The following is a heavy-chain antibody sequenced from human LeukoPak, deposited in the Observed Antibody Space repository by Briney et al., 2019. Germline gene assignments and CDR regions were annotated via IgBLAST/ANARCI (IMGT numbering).Heavy chain of an antibody. CDR1: GYTFTSYG. CDR2: INPNSGGT. V-gene: IGHV1-2*02. CDR3: ARSTKYYDILTGLDY. J-gene: IGHJ4*02. D-gene: IGHD3-9*01. Sequence: ASVKVSCKASGYTFTSYGISWVRQAPGQGLEWMGWINPNSGGTNYAQKFQGRVTMTRDTSISTAYMELSRLRSDDTAVYYCARSTKYYDILTGLDYWGQGTLVTVSS.